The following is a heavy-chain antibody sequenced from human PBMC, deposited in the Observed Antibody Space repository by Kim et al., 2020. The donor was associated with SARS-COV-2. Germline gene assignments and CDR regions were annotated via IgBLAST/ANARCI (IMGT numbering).Heavy chain of an antibody. CDR3: ARARTGYIVGSLHFVS. CDR2: ISHDGGNT. CDR1: GFTFSGYA. Sequence: GGSLRLSCAASGFTFSGYAMHWVRRAPGKGLEWLAVISHDGGNTDYADSVRGRFTISRDNSKNTLYLQMNSLRAEDTAVYYCARARTGYIVGSLHFVSGGRGTLGTASS. D-gene: IGHD3-9*01. J-gene: IGHJ4*02. V-gene: IGHV3-33*05.